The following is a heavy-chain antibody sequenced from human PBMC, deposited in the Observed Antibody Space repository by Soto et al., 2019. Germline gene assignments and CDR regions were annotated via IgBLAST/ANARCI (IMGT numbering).Heavy chain of an antibody. CDR1: GYSFTTYA. Sequence: ASVKVSCKASGYSFTTYAIHWVRQAPGQRLEWMGWINTGNGNTKYSQKFQGRVTITRDTSASTAYMELSSLRSEDTAVYYCASSFLLSGMDVWGQGTTVTVSS. V-gene: IGHV1-3*04. D-gene: IGHD3-10*01. CDR3: ASSFLLSGMDV. J-gene: IGHJ6*02. CDR2: INTGNGNT.